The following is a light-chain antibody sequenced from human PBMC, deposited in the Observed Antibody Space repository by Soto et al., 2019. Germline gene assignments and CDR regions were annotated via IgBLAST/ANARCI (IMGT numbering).Light chain of an antibody. Sequence: EIVLTQSPGTLSLSPGERATLSCRASQSVSSNFLAWYQEKPGQAPRLLIYGASSRATGIPDRFSGSGSGTDFTLIIDSLEPEDFAVYYCQQRINWPLTFGGGTKVDIK. CDR1: QSVSSNF. CDR3: QQRINWPLT. J-gene: IGKJ4*01. V-gene: IGKV3D-20*02. CDR2: GAS.